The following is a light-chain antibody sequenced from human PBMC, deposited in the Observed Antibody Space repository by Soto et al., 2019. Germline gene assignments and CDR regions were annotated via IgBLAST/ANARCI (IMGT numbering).Light chain of an antibody. Sequence: FMLTQPHSVSESPGKTVTISCTRSSGSIASNYVQWYQQRPGSAPTTVIYEDNQRPSGVPDRFSGSIDSSSNSASLTISGLKTEDEADYYRQSYDSSSVFGGGTKLTVL. CDR2: EDN. CDR1: SGSIASNY. J-gene: IGLJ2*01. V-gene: IGLV6-57*04. CDR3: QSYDSSSV.